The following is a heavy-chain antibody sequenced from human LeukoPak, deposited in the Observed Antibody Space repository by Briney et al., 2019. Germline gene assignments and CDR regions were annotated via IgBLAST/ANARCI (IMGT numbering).Heavy chain of an antibody. CDR1: GFSISNGYF. J-gene: IGHJ4*02. V-gene: IGHV4-4*07. D-gene: IGHD3-10*01. Sequence: PSETLSLTCGVSGFSISNGYFWSWIRQPAGKGLEWIGRIYTSGSTNYNPSLKSRVTMSVDTSKNHFSLKLSSVTAADTAVYYCARDYYGIYYFDYWGQGTLVTVSS. CDR2: IYTSGST. CDR3: ARDYYGIYYFDY.